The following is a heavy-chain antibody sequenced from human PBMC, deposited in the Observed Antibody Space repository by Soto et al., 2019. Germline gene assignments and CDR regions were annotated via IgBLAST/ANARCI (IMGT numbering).Heavy chain of an antibody. CDR3: ARGRYGDY. Sequence: ASVKVSCKASGYTFSSFGVTWVRQAPGQGLEWMGWISAYNGYTNYAQSLQGRVTMTRDTSTSTAYVELRSLRSDDTAMYYCARGRYGDYWGQGALVTVSS. CDR2: ISAYNGYT. J-gene: IGHJ4*02. V-gene: IGHV1-18*01. D-gene: IGHD1-1*01. CDR1: GYTFSSFG.